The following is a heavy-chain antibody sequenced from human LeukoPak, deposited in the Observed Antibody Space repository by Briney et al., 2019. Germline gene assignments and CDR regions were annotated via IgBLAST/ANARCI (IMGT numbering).Heavy chain of an antibody. CDR3: ARGSPLLLSFFDF. D-gene: IGHD2-21*02. CDR2: ISHNGTP. CDR1: DYSIGDDF. Sequence: SETLSLTCIVSDYSIGDDFWTWIRQTPKKGVEFIGTISHNGTPNNNYGSLRGRLTSSADTSENYFSVTFKSVTAADTAVLNFARGSPLLLSFFDFWGQATLLTASS. J-gene: IGHJ4*02. V-gene: IGHV4-59*01.